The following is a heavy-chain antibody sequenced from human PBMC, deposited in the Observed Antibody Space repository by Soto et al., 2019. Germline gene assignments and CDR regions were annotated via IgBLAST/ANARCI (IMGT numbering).Heavy chain of an antibody. CDR1: GGSISSGGYY. CDR2: IYYSGST. J-gene: IGHJ4*02. Sequence: QVQLQEAGPGLVKPSQTLSLTCTVSGGSISSGGYYWSWIRHHPGKGLEWIGYIYYSGSTYYNPSLKSRVTISVDTSKNQFSLKLSSVTAADTAVYYCERSTVLEAFDYWGQGTLVTVSS. CDR3: ERSTVLEAFDY. D-gene: IGHD3-3*01. V-gene: IGHV4-31*03.